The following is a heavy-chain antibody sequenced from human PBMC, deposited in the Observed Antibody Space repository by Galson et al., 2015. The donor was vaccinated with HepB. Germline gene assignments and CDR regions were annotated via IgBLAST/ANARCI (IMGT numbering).Heavy chain of an antibody. CDR1: GFTLSDAW. J-gene: IGHJ4*02. CDR3: TTTVRPEDFVES. CDR2: IKSRTFGGTA. V-gene: IGHV3-15*01. D-gene: IGHD1-14*01. Sequence: SLRLSCAASGFTLSDAWMSWVRQAPGKGLEWVGRIKSRTFGGTADYGTPVKGRFPISRDDSKHPLSLLMNRLKTEDTAVYYCTTTVRPEDFVESWGQGSLVTVSS.